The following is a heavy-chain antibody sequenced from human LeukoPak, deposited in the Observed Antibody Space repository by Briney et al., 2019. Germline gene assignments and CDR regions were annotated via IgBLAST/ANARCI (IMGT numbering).Heavy chain of an antibody. J-gene: IGHJ4*02. CDR1: GGSISSSSYY. D-gene: IGHD6-19*01. Sequence: PSETLSLTCTVPGGSISSSSYYWGWIRQPPGKGLEWIGSIYYSGSTYYNPFLKSRVTISVDTSKKQFSLKLSSVTAADTAVYYCARFSSGWYSGDYWGQGTLVTVSP. CDR2: IYYSGST. V-gene: IGHV4-39*01. CDR3: ARFSSGWYSGDY.